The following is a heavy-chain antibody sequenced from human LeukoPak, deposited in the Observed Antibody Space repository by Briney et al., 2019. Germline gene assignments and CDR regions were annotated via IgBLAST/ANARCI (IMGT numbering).Heavy chain of an antibody. Sequence: SETLSLTCTVSGGSSSSGDYYWSWIRQHPGKGLEWIGYIYYSGSTYYNPSLKSRVTISVDTSKNQFSLKLSSVTAADTAVYYCARSYDSSGYYPHYWGQGTLVTVSS. CDR2: IYYSGST. J-gene: IGHJ4*02. CDR3: ARSYDSSGYYPHY. V-gene: IGHV4-31*03. D-gene: IGHD3-22*01. CDR1: GGSSSSGDYY.